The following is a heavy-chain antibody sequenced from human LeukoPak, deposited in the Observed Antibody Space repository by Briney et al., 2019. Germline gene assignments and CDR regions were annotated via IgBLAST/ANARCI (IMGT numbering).Heavy chain of an antibody. CDR3: AILLREYSYGYPPFAY. D-gene: IGHD5-18*01. J-gene: IGHJ4*02. V-gene: IGHV1-18*01. Sequence: ASVKVSCKASGYTFTSYGISWVRQAPGQGLEWMGWISAYNGNTNYAQKLQGRVTMTTDTSTSTAYMELRSLRSDDTAVYYCAILLREYSYGYPPFAYWGQGTLVTVSS. CDR2: ISAYNGNT. CDR1: GYTFTSYG.